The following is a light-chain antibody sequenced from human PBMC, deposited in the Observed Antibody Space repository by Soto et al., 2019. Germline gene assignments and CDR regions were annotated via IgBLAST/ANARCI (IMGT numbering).Light chain of an antibody. V-gene: IGKV1-5*03. J-gene: IGKJ4*01. CDR2: QAS. CDR3: EDYSSSSGLT. Sequence: DIQMTQSPSTLSASVGDRVTITCRASQSISSWWAWYQQKTGKAPKLLIFQASILKSSVPSRFSGSGSATEYTLTISSLQPDDFATYYCEDYSSSSGLTFGGGTKVEIK. CDR1: QSISSW.